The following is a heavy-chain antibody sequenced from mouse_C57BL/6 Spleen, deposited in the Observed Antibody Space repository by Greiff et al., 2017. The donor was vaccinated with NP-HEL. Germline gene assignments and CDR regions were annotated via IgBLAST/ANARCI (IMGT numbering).Heavy chain of an antibody. CDR1: GYTFTSYW. Sequence: VQLQQSGAELVKPGASVKLSCKASGYTFTSYWMHWVKQRPGQGLEWIGMIHPNSGSTNYNEKFKSKATLTVDKSSSTAYMQLSSLTSEDSAVYYCARGDYGYELAYWGQGTLVTVSA. J-gene: IGHJ3*01. V-gene: IGHV1-64*01. D-gene: IGHD2-2*01. CDR2: IHPNSGST. CDR3: ARGDYGYELAY.